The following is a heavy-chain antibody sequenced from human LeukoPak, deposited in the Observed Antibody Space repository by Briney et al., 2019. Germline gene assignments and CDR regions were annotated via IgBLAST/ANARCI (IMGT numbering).Heavy chain of an antibody. Sequence: ASVKVSCKASGGTFSSYTISWVRQDPGQGLEWMGRIIPILGIANYAQKFQGRVTITADKSTSTAYMELSSLRSEDTAVYYCARDLLGYCSGGSCSHEYWGQGTLVTVSS. CDR2: IIPILGIA. CDR3: ARDLLGYCSGGSCSHEY. J-gene: IGHJ4*02. CDR1: GGTFSSYT. V-gene: IGHV1-69*04. D-gene: IGHD2-15*01.